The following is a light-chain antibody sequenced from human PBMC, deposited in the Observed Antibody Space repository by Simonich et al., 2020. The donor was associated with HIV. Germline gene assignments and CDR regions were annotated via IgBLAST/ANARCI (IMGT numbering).Light chain of an antibody. CDR2: LGS. V-gene: IGKV2-28*01. CDR1: HSLLHSNGYKY. J-gene: IGKJ1*01. CDR3: MQGTLWWT. Sequence: DIVMTQSPLSLPVTPGEPASISCRFSHSLLHSNGYKYLDLYLQKPGQSQQLLIYLGSNRASGVPDRLSGSGSGTDFTLKISRVEAEDVGIYYCMQGTLWWTFGQGTKVEIK.